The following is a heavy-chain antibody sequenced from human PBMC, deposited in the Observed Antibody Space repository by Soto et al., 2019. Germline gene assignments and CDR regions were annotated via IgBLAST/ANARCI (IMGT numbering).Heavy chain of an antibody. CDR2: VHHSWGS. Sequence: QVQLKASGPGLVKPSETLSLSCTVSGGSISSYYWSWFRQSPGKRMEWIGYVHHSWGSSYNPSLPSRAAISLDTSKSQFSLKVTSVTATDTAVYYCARQGFGPLHGLVDVWGKGTTVTVSS. CDR1: GGSISSYY. J-gene: IGHJ6*04. V-gene: IGHV4-59*08. CDR3: ARQGFGPLHGLVDV. D-gene: IGHD3-10*01.